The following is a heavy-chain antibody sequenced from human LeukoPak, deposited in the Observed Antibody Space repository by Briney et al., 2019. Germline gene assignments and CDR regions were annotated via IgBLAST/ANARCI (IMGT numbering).Heavy chain of an antibody. J-gene: IGHJ5*02. V-gene: IGHV2-5*02. CDR3: AHRLDYYGSGSYYNWFDP. Sequence: SGPTLVKPTQTLTLTCTFSGFSLSTSGVGVGWIRQPPGKALEWLALIYWDDDKRYSPSLKSRLTITKDTSKNQVVLTITNMDPVDTATYYCAHRLDYYGSGSYYNWFDPWGQGTLVTVSS. CDR2: IYWDDDK. CDR1: GFSLSTSGVG. D-gene: IGHD3-10*01.